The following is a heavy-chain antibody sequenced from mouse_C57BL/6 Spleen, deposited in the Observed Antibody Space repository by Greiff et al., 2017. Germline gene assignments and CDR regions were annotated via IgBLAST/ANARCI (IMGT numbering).Heavy chain of an antibody. Sequence: QLQQPGAELVKPGASVKVSCKASGYTFTSYWMHWVKQRPGQGLEWIGRIHPSDSDTNYNQKFKGKATLTVDKSSSTAYMQLSSLTSEDSAVYYCAIYYGSSYWFAYWGQGTLVTVSA. D-gene: IGHD1-1*01. V-gene: IGHV1-74*01. CDR3: AIYYGSSYWFAY. J-gene: IGHJ3*01. CDR2: IHPSDSDT. CDR1: GYTFTSYW.